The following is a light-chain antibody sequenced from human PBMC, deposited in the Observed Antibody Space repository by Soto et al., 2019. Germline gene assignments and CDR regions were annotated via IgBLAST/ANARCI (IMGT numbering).Light chain of an antibody. CDR3: QQYNKWPPGT. CDR2: GAS. CDR1: QSVNTN. J-gene: IGKJ1*01. V-gene: IGKV3-15*01. Sequence: EIVMTQSPATLSLSPGERATLSCRASQSVNTNLAWYQQRPGQAPRLLIYGASTRASGIPGRFSGGGSGTEFTITISSLQSEDIAVYYCQQYNKWPPGTFGQGTKVEIK.